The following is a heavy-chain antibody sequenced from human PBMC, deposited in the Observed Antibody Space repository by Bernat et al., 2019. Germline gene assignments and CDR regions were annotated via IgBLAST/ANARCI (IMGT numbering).Heavy chain of an antibody. V-gene: IGHV3-43*02. D-gene: IGHD6-19*01. CDR3: AKDIGITVTGTTRFDY. CDR1: GFTVSSNY. Sequence: EVQLVESGGGLVQPGGSLRLSCAASGFTVSSNYMSWVRQAPGKGLEWVSLISGDGGSTYYADSVKGRFTISRDNSKNSLYLQMNSLRTEDTALYYCAKDIGITVTGTTRFDYWGQGTLVTVSS. CDR2: ISGDGGST. J-gene: IGHJ4*02.